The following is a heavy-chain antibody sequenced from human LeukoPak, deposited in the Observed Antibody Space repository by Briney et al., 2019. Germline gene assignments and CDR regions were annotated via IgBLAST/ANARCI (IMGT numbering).Heavy chain of an antibody. Sequence: GGSLRLSCAASGFTVRSNYMSWVRQAPGKGMEWVSVIYSGGNTYYADSVKARFTISRDNSKNTLYLQMNSLTVEDTAVYYCAKSRIPGVTAPDFWGQGTLVTVSS. CDR1: GFTVRSNY. J-gene: IGHJ4*02. CDR2: IYSGGNT. D-gene: IGHD5-18*01. CDR3: AKSRIPGVTAPDF. V-gene: IGHV3-66*01.